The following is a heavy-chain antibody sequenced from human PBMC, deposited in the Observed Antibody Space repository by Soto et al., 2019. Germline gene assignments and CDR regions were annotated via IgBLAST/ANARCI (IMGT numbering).Heavy chain of an antibody. CDR2: ISYDGSNK. J-gene: IGHJ6*02. V-gene: IGHV3-30-3*01. D-gene: IGHD2-15*01. CDR1: GFTFSSYA. CDR3: ARDLGAAVVAVTYGMDV. Sequence: GGSLRLSCAASGFTFSSYAMHWVRQAPGKGLEWVAVISYDGSNKYYADSVKGRFTISRDNSKNTLYLQMNSLRAEDTAVYYCARDLGAAVVAVTYGMDVWGQGTTVTVSS.